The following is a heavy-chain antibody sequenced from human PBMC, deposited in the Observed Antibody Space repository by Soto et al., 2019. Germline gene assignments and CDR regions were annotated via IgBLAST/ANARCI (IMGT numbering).Heavy chain of an antibody. V-gene: IGHV1-18*01. J-gene: IGHJ4*02. D-gene: IGHD1-1*01. CDR1: GYAFTTYG. CDR2: ISAHHGNT. CDR3: ARGRYGDY. Sequence: QVHLVQSGAEVKKPGASVKVSCKGSGYAFTTYGITWVRQAPGQGLEWMGWISAHHGNTNYAQKLQGRVTVTRDTSTSTAYMYMRILRSDDTAVYYFARGRYGDYWGQGDLVPVSS.